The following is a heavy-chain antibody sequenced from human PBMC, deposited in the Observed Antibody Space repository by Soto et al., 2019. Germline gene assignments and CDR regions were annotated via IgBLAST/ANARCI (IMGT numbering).Heavy chain of an antibody. CDR3: AAGIGYLFDY. CDR2: IRKDGSER. J-gene: IGHJ4*02. V-gene: IGHV3-7*03. CDR1: GLTLSSYW. Sequence: QTGGSLRLSCEASGLTLSSYWMNWVRQAPGKGLEWVAIIRKDGSERHYVDSVKGRFTISRDNARNSLYLHMNDPRAEDTAVYYCAAGIGYLFDYWGRGTLVTVSS. D-gene: IGHD5-12*01.